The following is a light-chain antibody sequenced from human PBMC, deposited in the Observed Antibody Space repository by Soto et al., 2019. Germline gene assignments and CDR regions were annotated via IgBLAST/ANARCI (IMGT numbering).Light chain of an antibody. V-gene: IGKV3-15*01. J-gene: IGKJ5*01. CDR3: QQYTDWPPRIN. CDR1: QRVTSSY. CDR2: GAT. Sequence: DIVLTQSPGTLSLSPGETATLSCRASQRVTSSYLAWYQQKPGQAPRLLIHGATTRATGIPARFSGSGSGTEFTLTISSLQSEDFAVYYCQQYTDWPPRINFGQGTRLEIK.